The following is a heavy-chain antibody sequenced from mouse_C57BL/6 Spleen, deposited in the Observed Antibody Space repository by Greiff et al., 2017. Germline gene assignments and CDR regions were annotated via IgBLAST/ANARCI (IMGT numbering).Heavy chain of an antibody. CDR1: GYAFSSYW. CDR2: IYPGDGDT. J-gene: IGHJ2*01. V-gene: IGHV1-80*01. D-gene: IGHD1-1*01. CDR3: ARAPSLLRYPYFDY. Sequence: QVQLQQSGAELVKPGASVKISCKASGYAFSSYWMNWVKQRPGKGLEWIGQIYPGDGDTNYNGKFKGKATLTADQSSSTAYMQLSSLTSEDSAVYFCARAPSLLRYPYFDYWGQGTTLTVSS.